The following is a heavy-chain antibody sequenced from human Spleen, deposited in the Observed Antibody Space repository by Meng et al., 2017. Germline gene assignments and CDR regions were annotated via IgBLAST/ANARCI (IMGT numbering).Heavy chain of an antibody. V-gene: IGHV3-23*01. D-gene: IGHD3-10*01. Sequence: GESLKISCVASGFTFSSCTMRWVRQAPGKGLEWVSSISGSGSITDYADSVKGRFTISRDNSKNTLSLQMSSLRAEDTAVYYCAKPQGYAGSGSYRGMDVWGQGTTVTVSS. CDR2: ISGSGSIT. CDR3: AKPQGYAGSGSYRGMDV. J-gene: IGHJ6*02. CDR1: GFTFSSCT.